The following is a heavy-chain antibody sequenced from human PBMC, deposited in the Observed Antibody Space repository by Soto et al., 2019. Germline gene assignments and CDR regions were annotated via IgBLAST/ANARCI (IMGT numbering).Heavy chain of an antibody. J-gene: IGHJ6*02. V-gene: IGHV5-51*01. Sequence: PGESLKISCKGSGYSFTSYWIGWVRQMPGKGLEWMGIIYPGDSDTRYSPSFQGQVTISADKSISTAYLQWSSLKASDTAMYYCASVRTTIAATPNYGMDVWGQGTMVTVSS. CDR3: ASVRTTIAATPNYGMDV. CDR2: IYPGDSDT. D-gene: IGHD6-13*01. CDR1: GYSFTSYW.